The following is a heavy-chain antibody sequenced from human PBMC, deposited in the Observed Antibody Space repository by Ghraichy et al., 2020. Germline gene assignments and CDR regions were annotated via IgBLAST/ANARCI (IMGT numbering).Heavy chain of an antibody. CDR2: INHSGST. D-gene: IGHD3-3*01. Sequence: SETLSLTCAVYGGSFSGYYWSWIRQPPGKGLEWIGEINHSGSTNYNPSLKSRVTISVDTSKNQFSLKLSSVTAADTAVYYCARGRTKITIFGVVIRDGMDVWRQGTTVTVSS. J-gene: IGHJ6*02. CDR3: ARGRTKITIFGVVIRDGMDV. CDR1: GGSFSGYY. V-gene: IGHV4-34*01.